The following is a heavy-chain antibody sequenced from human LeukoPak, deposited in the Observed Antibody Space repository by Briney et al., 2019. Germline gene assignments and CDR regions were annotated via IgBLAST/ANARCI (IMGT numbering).Heavy chain of an antibody. CDR3: ARDGGAFDL. CDR1: GFTVSSNY. CDR2: LYTSGAT. V-gene: IGHV3-66*01. D-gene: IGHD3-16*01. Sequence: GGSLRLSCAASGFTVSSNYMTWVRQAPGKGLEWVSVLYTSGATYYADSVKGRFTISRDNSKNTLYLQMNSLRAEDTAVYYCARDGGAFDLWGQGTMVTVSS. J-gene: IGHJ3*01.